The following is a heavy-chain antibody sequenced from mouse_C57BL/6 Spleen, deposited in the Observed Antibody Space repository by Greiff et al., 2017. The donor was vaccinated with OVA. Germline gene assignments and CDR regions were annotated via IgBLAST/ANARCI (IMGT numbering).Heavy chain of an antibody. D-gene: IGHD1-1*01. CDR2: IYPGNSDT. CDR1: GYTFTSYW. CDR3: TREGTTVVASYYFDY. J-gene: IGHJ2*01. V-gene: IGHV1-5*01. Sequence: EVKLVESGTVLARPGASVKMSCKTSGYTFTSYWMHWVKQRPGQGLEWIGAIYPGNSDTSYNQKFKGKAKLTAVTSASTAYMELSSLTNEDSAVYYCTREGTTVVASYYFDYWGQGTTLTVSS.